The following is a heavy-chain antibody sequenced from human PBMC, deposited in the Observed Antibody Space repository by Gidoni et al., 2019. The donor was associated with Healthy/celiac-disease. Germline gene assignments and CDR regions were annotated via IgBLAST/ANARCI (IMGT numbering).Heavy chain of an antibody. V-gene: IGHV1-2*07. D-gene: IGHD3-3*01. CDR3: ARGGRITSFGVVIIAPHGMDV. Sequence: WINPNSGGTNYAHKFQGRVTMTRDTSISTAYMELNRLRSDDTAVYYCARGGRITSFGVVIIAPHGMDVWGQGTTVTGSS. CDR2: INPNSGGT. J-gene: IGHJ6*02.